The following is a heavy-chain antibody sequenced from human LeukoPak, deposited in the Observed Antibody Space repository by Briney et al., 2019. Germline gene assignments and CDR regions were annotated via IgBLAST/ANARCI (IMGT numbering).Heavy chain of an antibody. Sequence: SETLSLTCAVYGGSFSGYYWRWIRQPPGKGLEWIGEINHSGSTNYNPSLKSRVTISVDTSKNQFSLKLSSVTAADTAVYYCARHRAPRFSSGTPRAYFDYWGQGTLVTVSS. V-gene: IGHV4-34*01. CDR1: GGSFSGYY. CDR2: INHSGST. J-gene: IGHJ4*02. D-gene: IGHD6-19*01. CDR3: ARHRAPRFSSGTPRAYFDY.